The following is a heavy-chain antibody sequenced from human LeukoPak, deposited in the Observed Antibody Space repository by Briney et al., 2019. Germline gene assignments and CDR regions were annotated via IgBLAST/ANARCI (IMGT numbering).Heavy chain of an antibody. J-gene: IGHJ4*02. V-gene: IGHV4-4*07. D-gene: IGHD3-16*02. CDR1: GDSITYFY. CDR2: VSSSGST. Sequence: SETLSLTCSVSGDSITYFYWSWIRQAAGKGLEWIGRVSSSGSTDYNASLKSRVTMSVDTSKNQFSLKLSSVTAADTAVYYCARHKYRSYFDYWGQGTLVTVSS. CDR3: ARHKYRSYFDY.